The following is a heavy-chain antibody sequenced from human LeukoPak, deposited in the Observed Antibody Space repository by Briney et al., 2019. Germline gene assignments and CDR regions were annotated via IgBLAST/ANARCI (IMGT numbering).Heavy chain of an antibody. CDR3: AKDRTVTAYYSYYDKDV. D-gene: IGHD2-21*02. CDR2: FSGSGGST. CDR1: GFTFSSYA. J-gene: IGHJ6*02. V-gene: IGHV3-23*01. Sequence: GGSLRLSCAASGFTFSSYAMSWVRQAPGKGLEWVSTFSGSGGSTYYADSVKGRFTISRDNSKNTLYLQMNSLRAEDTAVYYCAKDRTVTAYYSYYDKDVWGQGTTVTVSS.